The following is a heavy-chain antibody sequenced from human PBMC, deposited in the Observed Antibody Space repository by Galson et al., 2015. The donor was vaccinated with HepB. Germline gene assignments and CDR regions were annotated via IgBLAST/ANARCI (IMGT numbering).Heavy chain of an antibody. V-gene: IGHV4-61*05. CDR2: IYYSGST. CDR3: ARGEEGSGSYRSALFDY. Sequence: ETLSLTCTVSGGSISSSSYYWGWIRQPPGKGLEWIGYIYYSGSTNYNPSLKSRVTISVDTSKNQFSLKLSSVTAADTAVYYCARGEEGSGSYRSALFDYWGQGTLVTVSS. D-gene: IGHD3-10*01. CDR1: GGSISSSSYY. J-gene: IGHJ4*02.